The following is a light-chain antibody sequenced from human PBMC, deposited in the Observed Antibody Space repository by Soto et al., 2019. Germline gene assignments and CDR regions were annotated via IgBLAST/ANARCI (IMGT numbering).Light chain of an antibody. CDR1: ETISSD. CDR2: GAS. CDR3: QQSYTTPWT. J-gene: IGKJ1*01. Sequence: DIQMTQSPSSLSASVGDRVTLTCRASETISSDLSWYQQRPGKAPNLLISGASSLQTGVPSRFSGSGSGTDFTLTISSLLPEDFATYHCQQSYTTPWTFGQGTKVEIK. V-gene: IGKV1-39*01.